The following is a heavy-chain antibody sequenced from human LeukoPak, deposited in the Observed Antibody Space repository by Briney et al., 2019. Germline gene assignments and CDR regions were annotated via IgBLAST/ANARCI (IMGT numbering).Heavy chain of an antibody. CDR3: ARDLGTPPQAYYDILTGYYYYYYGMDV. V-gene: IGHV1-2*06. CDR1: GYTFTGYY. Sequence: GASVKVSCKASGYTFTGYYMHWVRQAPGQGLEWMGRINPNSGGTNYAQKFQGRVTMTRDTSISTAYMELSRLRSDDTAVYYCARDLGTPPQAYYDILTGYYYYYYGMDVWGQGTTVTVSS. J-gene: IGHJ6*02. D-gene: IGHD3-9*01. CDR2: INPNSGGT.